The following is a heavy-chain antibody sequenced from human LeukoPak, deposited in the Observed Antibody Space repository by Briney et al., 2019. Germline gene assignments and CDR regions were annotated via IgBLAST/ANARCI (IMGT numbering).Heavy chain of an antibody. V-gene: IGHV3-48*01. J-gene: IGHJ4*02. Sequence: PGGSLRLSCAASGFTFSSHSMNWVRQAPGKGLEWISYIISSSSVIYYADSVKGRFTISRDNAKSSLYLQMNSLRAEDTAVYYCARARPGYDTPPYYFDFWGQGTLVTVSS. CDR1: GFTFSSHS. CDR2: IISSSSVI. CDR3: ARARPGYDTPPYYFDF. D-gene: IGHD3-16*01.